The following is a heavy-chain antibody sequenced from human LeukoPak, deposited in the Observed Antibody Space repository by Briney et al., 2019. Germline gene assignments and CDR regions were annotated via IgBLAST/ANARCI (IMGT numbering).Heavy chain of an antibody. CDR3: ARERMVRGVITRVY. Sequence: SETLSLTCAVYGGSFSGYYWSWIRQPPGKGLEWIGEINYSGSTNYNPSPKSRVTISVDTSKNQFSLKLSSVTAADTAVYYCARERMVRGVITRVYWGQGTLVTVSS. J-gene: IGHJ4*02. D-gene: IGHD3-10*01. CDR1: GGSFSGYY. CDR2: INYSGST. V-gene: IGHV4-34*01.